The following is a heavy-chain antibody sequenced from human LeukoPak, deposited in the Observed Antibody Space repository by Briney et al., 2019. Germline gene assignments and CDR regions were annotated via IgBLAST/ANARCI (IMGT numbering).Heavy chain of an antibody. Sequence: PETLSLTCTVFGGSISSYYWSWIRPPPGKGLEWIGYIYYTGGTNYNPSLKSRVTMSVDTSKNQFSLKLTSVTAADTAVYYCARGRGYLDYWGQGTLVTVSS. V-gene: IGHV4-59*01. CDR1: GGSISSYY. J-gene: IGHJ4*02. CDR3: ARGRGYLDY. D-gene: IGHD3-16*01. CDR2: IYYTGGT.